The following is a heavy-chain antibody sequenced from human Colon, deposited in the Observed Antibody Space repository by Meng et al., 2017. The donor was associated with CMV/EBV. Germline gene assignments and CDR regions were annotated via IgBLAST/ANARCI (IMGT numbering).Heavy chain of an antibody. CDR3: ATVSSGYYLYFQH. V-gene: IGHV1-2*02. D-gene: IGHD3-22*01. Sequence: QVQLGQSGAEGKKPGAQVKVSCKASGYTFTGYYMHWVRQAPGQGLEWMGWINPNSGGTNYAQKFQGRVTMTRDTSISTAYMELSRLRSDDTAVYYCATVSSGYYLYFQHWGQGTLVTVSS. CDR1: GYTFTGYY. J-gene: IGHJ1*01. CDR2: INPNSGGT.